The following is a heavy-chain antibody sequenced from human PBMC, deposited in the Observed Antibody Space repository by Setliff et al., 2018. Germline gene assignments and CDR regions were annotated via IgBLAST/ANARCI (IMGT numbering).Heavy chain of an antibody. CDR2: ISSSSSPI. V-gene: IGHV3-48*01. J-gene: IGHJ6*03. D-gene: IGHD2-15*01. Sequence: PGGSLRLSCAASGFAFSTYSMNWVRQAPGKGLEWVSYISSSSSPIYYADSVKGRFTISRDNAKNSLYLQMNSLRAEDTAVYYCARVRDCSGGICHRGFHHYMDVWGKGTTVTVSS. CDR3: ARVRDCSGGICHRGFHHYMDV. CDR1: GFAFSTYS.